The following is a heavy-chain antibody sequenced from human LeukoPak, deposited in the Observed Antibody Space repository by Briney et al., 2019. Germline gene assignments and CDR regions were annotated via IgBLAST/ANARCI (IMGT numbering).Heavy chain of an antibody. CDR2: INGDASTT. D-gene: IGHD1-26*01. CDR1: GFTFSPYW. V-gene: IGHV3-74*01. CDR3: ARDRGSPDAFNI. J-gene: IGHJ3*02. Sequence: GGSLRLSCAASGFTFSPYWMHWVRHAPGKGLVWVSHINGDASTTIYADSVKGRFTIPRDNARNTLYLQMNSLRAEDTAVYYCARDRGSPDAFNIWGQGTMVTVSS.